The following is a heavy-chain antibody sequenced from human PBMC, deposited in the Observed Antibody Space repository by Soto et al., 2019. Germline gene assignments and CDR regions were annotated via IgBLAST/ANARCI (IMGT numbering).Heavy chain of an antibody. CDR2: IIPIFGTA. J-gene: IGHJ6*02. Sequence: ASVKVSCKASGGTFSSYAISWVRQAPGQGLEWMGGIIPIFGTANYAQKFQGRVTITADESTSTAYMELSSLRSEDTAVYYCARGEAAMVRGVPPAPHYYYYCGMDVWGQGTTVTVSS. CDR3: ARGEAAMVRGVPPAPHYYYYCGMDV. D-gene: IGHD3-10*01. V-gene: IGHV1-69*13. CDR1: GGTFSSYA.